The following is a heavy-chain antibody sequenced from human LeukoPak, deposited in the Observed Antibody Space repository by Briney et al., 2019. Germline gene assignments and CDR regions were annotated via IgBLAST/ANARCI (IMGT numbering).Heavy chain of an antibody. D-gene: IGHD1-26*01. V-gene: IGHV4-30-4*07. J-gene: IGHJ5*02. CDR2: IYYSGST. Sequence: PSQTLSLTCAVSGGSINSGGYSWSWIRQPPGKGLEWIGYIYYSGSTNYNPSLKSRVTISVDTSKNQFSLKLSSVTAADTAVYYCARTLPLYSGSYHRGFDPWGQGTLVTVSS. CDR1: GGSINSGGYS. CDR3: ARTLPLYSGSYHRGFDP.